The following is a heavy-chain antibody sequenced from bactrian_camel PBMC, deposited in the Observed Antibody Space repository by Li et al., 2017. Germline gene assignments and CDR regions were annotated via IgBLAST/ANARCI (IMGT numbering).Heavy chain of an antibody. CDR1: GFTFNTAD. J-gene: IGHJ4*01. CDR3: AAAYTLPGHCLLTSSYRY. CDR2: TADGGSGT. V-gene: IGHV3S40*01. D-gene: IGHD2*01. Sequence: VQLVESGGGLVQPGESLTLSCAASGFTFNTADMSWVRQAPGKEREGVATADGGSGTLYADSVKGRFTISQDNAKNTVYLQMNNLNPEDTAMYYCAAAYTLPGHCLLTSSYRYWGQGTQVT.